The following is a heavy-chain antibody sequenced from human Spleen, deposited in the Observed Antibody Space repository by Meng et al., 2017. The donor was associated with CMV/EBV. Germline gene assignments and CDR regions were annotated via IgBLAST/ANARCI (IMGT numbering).Heavy chain of an antibody. J-gene: IGHJ5*02. CDR2: ISSTSTYI. Sequence: GESLKISCAASKFTFGGYCMNWVRQAPGKGLEWVSSISSTSTYIYYADSVKGRFTISRDNAKNSLYLEMDSLRAEDTAVYYCVRDLPPYYDFWSGYLDLWGRGTLVTVSS. V-gene: IGHV3-21*01. D-gene: IGHD3-3*01. CDR3: VRDLPPYYDFWSGYLDL. CDR1: KFTFGGYC.